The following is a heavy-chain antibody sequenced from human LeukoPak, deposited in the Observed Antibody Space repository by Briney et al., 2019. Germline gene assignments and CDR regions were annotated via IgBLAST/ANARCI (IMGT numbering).Heavy chain of an antibody. CDR2: IKQDGSEK. J-gene: IGHJ4*02. CDR3: ARADYYYDSSGYNY. CDR1: GFTFSSYW. D-gene: IGHD3-22*01. Sequence: GGSLRLSCAASGFTFSSYWMSWVRQAPGKGLEWVANIKQDGSEKYYVDSVKGRFTISRDNAKNSLYLQMNSLRAEDTAVYYCARADYYYDSSGYNYWGQGTLVTASS. V-gene: IGHV3-7*03.